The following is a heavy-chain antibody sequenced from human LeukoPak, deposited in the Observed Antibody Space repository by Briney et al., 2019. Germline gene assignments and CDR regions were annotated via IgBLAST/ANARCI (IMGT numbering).Heavy chain of an antibody. V-gene: IGHV1-2*02. CDR3: ARAEGPMDV. CDR2: IDPNSGGA. J-gene: IGHJ6*03. CDR1: GYTFTVHY. Sequence: ASVRVSSKASGYTFTVHYMHWVRQAPGHGLEWMGWIDPNSGGAYYAQKFQDRVIMTRDTSISTVNMELRRLRSDDTAVYYCARAEGPMDVWGKGTTVTVSS.